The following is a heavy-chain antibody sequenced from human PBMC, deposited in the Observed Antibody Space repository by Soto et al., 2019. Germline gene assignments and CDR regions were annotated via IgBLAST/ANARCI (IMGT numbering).Heavy chain of an antibody. Sequence: EVHLVESGGGLVQTGGPRSPPFPIFESPVGRVGMNWVRQAPGKGREGVAHINKDGSEKYYVDSVKGRFTISRDNAKKSLYLQMNSLRPADTAMYYCSGGVGDAFWGQGTLVTVSS. V-gene: IGHV3-7*04. CDR2: INKDGSEK. D-gene: IGHD1-26*01. J-gene: IGHJ4*02. CDR3: SGGVGDAF. CDR1: ESPVGRVG.